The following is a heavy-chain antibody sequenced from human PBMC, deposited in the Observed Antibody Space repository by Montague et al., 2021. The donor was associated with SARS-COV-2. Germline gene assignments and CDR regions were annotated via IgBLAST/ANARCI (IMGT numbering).Heavy chain of an antibody. CDR2: TFYRSQWHT. V-gene: IGHV6-1*01. CDR1: GDSVSSDPAA. CDR3: ARDGDYGGTWYSFLQN. Sequence: CAISGDSVSSDPAAWHWIRQSPSRGLERLGRTFYRSQWHTDSAASVRSRISFSGDISKNQFSLHLNSVTPEDTAIYYCARDGDYGGTWYSFLQNWGQGTLVIVSS. D-gene: IGHD4-17*01. J-gene: IGHJ1*01.